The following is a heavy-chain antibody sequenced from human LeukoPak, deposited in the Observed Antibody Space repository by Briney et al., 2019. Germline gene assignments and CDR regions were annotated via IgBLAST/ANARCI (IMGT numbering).Heavy chain of an antibody. CDR2: IYYSGST. CDR3: ARQSPLGYCSGGSCLKTYYFDY. Sequence: MSSETLSLTCTVSGGSISSSSYYWGWIRQPPGKGLEWIGSIYYSGSTYYNPSLKSRVTISVDTSKNQFSLKLSSVTAADTAVYYCARQSPLGYCSGGSCLKTYYFDYWGQGTLVTVSS. D-gene: IGHD2-15*01. CDR1: GGSISSSSYY. J-gene: IGHJ4*02. V-gene: IGHV4-39*01.